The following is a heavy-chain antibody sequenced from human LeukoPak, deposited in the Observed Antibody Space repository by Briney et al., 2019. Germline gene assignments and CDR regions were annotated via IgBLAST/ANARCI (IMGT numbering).Heavy chain of an antibody. Sequence: SVKVSCKASGGTFSSYAISWVRQAPGQGLEWMGGIIPIFGTANYAQKFQGRVTITADESTSTAYMELSSLRSEDTAVYYCARVLSGYSYGYYYYHGMDVWGQGTTVTVSS. J-gene: IGHJ6*02. CDR3: ARVLSGYSYGYYYYHGMDV. D-gene: IGHD5-18*01. V-gene: IGHV1-69*13. CDR1: GGTFSSYA. CDR2: IIPIFGTA.